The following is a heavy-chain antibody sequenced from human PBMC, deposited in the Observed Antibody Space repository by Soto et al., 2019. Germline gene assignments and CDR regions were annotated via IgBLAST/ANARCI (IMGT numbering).Heavy chain of an antibody. J-gene: IGHJ4*02. CDR3: AKEVSLGSTVDLGY. CDR1: GFTFIIFA. Sequence: AWGSLRLSCAASGFTFIIFAISWVRHSPGEWLEWVSTISGSGGSTYYADAVKGRFTISRDNSMGTLYLQMKSLRVEDTAIYYCAKEVSLGSTVDLGYWGQGALVTVPQ. V-gene: IGHV3-23*01. D-gene: IGHD7-27*01. CDR2: ISGSGGST.